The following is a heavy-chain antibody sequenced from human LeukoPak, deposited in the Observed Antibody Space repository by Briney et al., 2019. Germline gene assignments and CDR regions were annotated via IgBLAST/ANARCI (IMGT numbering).Heavy chain of an antibody. CDR3: ASFGSGGAFDI. CDR2: IKQDGSEK. J-gene: IGHJ3*02. Sequence: GGSLRLSCAASGFTFSSYWMSWVRQAPGKGLEWVASIKQDGSEKYYVDSVKGRFTISRDNAKNSLYLQMNSLRAEDTAVYYCASFGSGGAFDIWGQGTMVTVSS. V-gene: IGHV3-7*01. D-gene: IGHD1-26*01. CDR1: GFTFSSYW.